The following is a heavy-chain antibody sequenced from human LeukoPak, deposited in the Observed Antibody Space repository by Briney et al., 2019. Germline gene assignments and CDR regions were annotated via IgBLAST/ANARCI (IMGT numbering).Heavy chain of an antibody. V-gene: IGHV3-33*01. CDR2: IWYDGSNK. CDR1: GFTFSSYG. Sequence: PGRSLRLSCAASGFTFSSYGMHWVCQAPGKGLEWVAVIWYDGSNKYYADSVKGRFTISRDNSKNTLYLQMNSLRAEDTAVYYCAREARTGATRGAFDYWGQGTLVTVSS. CDR3: AREARTGATRGAFDY. J-gene: IGHJ4*02. D-gene: IGHD1-26*01.